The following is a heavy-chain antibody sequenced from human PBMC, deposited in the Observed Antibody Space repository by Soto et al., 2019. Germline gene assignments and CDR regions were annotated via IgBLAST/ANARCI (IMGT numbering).Heavy chain of an antibody. CDR1: GDSISTVDYF. CDR2: IYKSATT. J-gene: IGHJ5*01. Sequence: SQTRSLTYSGSGDSISTVDYFLAWIRQPPGQALEYIGYIYKSATTYYNPSFESRVAISLDTSKSQFSLNVTSVTAADTAVYFCARGRYCLTGRCFPNWFDSWGQGTLVTVS. V-gene: IGHV4-30-4*01. CDR3: ARGRYCLTGRCFPNWFDS. D-gene: IGHD2-15*01.